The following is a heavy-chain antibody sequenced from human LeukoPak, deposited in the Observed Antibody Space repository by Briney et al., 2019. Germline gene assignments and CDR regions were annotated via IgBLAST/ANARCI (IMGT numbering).Heavy chain of an antibody. CDR2: IYYSGNT. CDR1: GGSVSSGSYY. CDR3: AREKLLWFGELLNWFDP. D-gene: IGHD3-10*01. J-gene: IGHJ5*02. Sequence: SETLSLTCTVSGGSVSSGSYYWSWIRQPPGKGLEWIGYIYYSGNTNYNPSLKSRVTISVDTSKNQFSLKLSSVTAADTAVYYCAREKLLWFGELLNWFDPWGQGTLVTVSS. V-gene: IGHV4-61*01.